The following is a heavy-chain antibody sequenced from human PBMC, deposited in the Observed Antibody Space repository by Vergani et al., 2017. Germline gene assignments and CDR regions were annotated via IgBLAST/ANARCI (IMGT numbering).Heavy chain of an antibody. CDR1: GGSISSSSYY. CDR3: ARRTAMEYYYGMDV. V-gene: IGHV4-39*07. CDR2: IYYSGNT. Sequence: QLQLQESGPGLVKPSETLSLTCTVSGGSISSSSYYWGWIRQPPGKGLEWIGSIYYSGNTYYNPSPKGRVTISVDTSKNQFSLKPSSVTAAYTAVYYCARRTAMEYYYGMDVWGQGTTVTVSS. D-gene: IGHD5-18*01. J-gene: IGHJ6*02.